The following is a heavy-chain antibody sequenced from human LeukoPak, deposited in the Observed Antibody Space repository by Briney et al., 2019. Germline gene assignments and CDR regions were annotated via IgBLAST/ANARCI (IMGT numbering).Heavy chain of an antibody. CDR3: TRMDSSGYARDV. D-gene: IGHD3-22*01. CDR1: GFTFSSYA. Sequence: GGSLRLSCAASGFTFSSYAMSWVRQAPGKGLEWVSAISGSGGSTYYADSVKGRFTISRDNSKNTLYLQMNSLRAEDTAVYYCTRMDSSGYARDVWGKGTTVTVSS. CDR2: ISGSGGST. J-gene: IGHJ6*04. V-gene: IGHV3-23*01.